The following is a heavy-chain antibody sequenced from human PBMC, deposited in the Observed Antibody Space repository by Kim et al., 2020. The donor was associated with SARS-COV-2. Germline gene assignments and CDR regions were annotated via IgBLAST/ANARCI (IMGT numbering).Heavy chain of an antibody. D-gene: IGHD1-26*01. CDR3: ARQGELLVGFDP. CDR1: GGSISSSSYY. V-gene: IGHV4-39*01. CDR2: IYYSGST. Sequence: SETLSLTCTVSGGSISSSSYYWGWIRQPPGKGLEWIGSIYYSGSTYYNPSLKSRVTISVDTSKNQFSLKLSSVTAADTAVYYCARQGELLVGFDPWGQGTLVTVSS. J-gene: IGHJ5*02.